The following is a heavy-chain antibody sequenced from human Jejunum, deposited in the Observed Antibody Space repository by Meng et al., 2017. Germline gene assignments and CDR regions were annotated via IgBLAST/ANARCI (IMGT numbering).Heavy chain of an antibody. J-gene: IGHJ4*02. Sequence: GGSLRLSCKGSGFTFVDDWIGWVRHVPGTGLEWIAIIPPIDSVAPYSPSVLGQVTVSADKSITTAYLPGSSLKASGTGMYFCAGLRACQWPVIRAQGSLVTVSS. V-gene: IGHV5-51*01. D-gene: IGHD6-19*01. CDR2: IPPIDSVA. CDR1: GFTFVDDW. CDR3: AGLRACQWPVI.